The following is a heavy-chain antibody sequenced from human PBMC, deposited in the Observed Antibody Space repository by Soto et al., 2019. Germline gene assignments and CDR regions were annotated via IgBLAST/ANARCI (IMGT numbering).Heavy chain of an antibody. CDR2: INGDYGNT. V-gene: IGHV1-18*01. CDR3: ARCIQGDYYYGMDV. D-gene: IGHD5-18*01. J-gene: IGHJ6*02. Sequence: QAQLVQSGAEVKKPGASVKVSCKASGYTFYSHSISWVRQAPGQGLEWMGRINGDYGNTQYAQKFRGRVTMTTDTSTTTVYMELTNLRSYDTAVYYFARCIQGDYYYGMDVWCHGTTVTVSS. CDR1: GYTFYSHS.